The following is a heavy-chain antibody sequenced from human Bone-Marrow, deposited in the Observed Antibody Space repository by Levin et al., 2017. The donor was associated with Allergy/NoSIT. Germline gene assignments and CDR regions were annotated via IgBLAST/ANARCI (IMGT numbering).Heavy chain of an antibody. V-gene: IGHV3-53*01. Sequence: GGSLRLSCAASGFTVSSNYMSWVRQAPGKGLEWVSVIYSGGSTYYADSVKGRFTISRDNSKNTLYLQMNSLRAEDTAVYYCAREKAAGIGLGAFDIWGQGTMVTVSS. CDR2: IYSGGST. J-gene: IGHJ3*02. CDR3: AREKAAGIGLGAFDI. D-gene: IGHD6-13*01. CDR1: GFTVSSNY.